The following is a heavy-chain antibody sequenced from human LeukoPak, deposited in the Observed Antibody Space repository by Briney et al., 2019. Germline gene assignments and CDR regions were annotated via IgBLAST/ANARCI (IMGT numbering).Heavy chain of an antibody. V-gene: IGHV4-34*01. CDR3: ARGTVRDIVVVPAAIPFDY. J-gene: IGHJ4*02. CDR2: INHSGST. CDR1: GGSFSGYY. D-gene: IGHD2-2*02. Sequence: SETLSLTCAVYGGSFSGYYWSWIRQPPGKGLEWIGEINHSGSTNYNPSLKSRVTISVDTSKNQFSLKLGSVTAADTAVYYCARGTVRDIVVVPAAIPFDYWGQGTLVTVSS.